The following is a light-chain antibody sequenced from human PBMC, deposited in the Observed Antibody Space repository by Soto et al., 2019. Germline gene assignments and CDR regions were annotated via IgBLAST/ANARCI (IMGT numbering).Light chain of an antibody. CDR2: DVS. Sequence: QSALTQPASVSGSTGQSITISCTGTSSDVGGYNYVSWYQQHPGKAPKLMIYDVSIRPSGVSNRFSGSKSGNTASLTISGLQAEDEADYYCSSYTSSSTYVFGTGTKVTVL. V-gene: IGLV2-14*01. CDR1: SSDVGGYNY. CDR3: SSYTSSSTYV. J-gene: IGLJ1*01.